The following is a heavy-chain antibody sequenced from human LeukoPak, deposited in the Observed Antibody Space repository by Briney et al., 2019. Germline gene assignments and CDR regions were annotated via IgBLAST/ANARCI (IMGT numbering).Heavy chain of an antibody. V-gene: IGHV4-34*01. D-gene: IGHD3-16*01. Sequence: PSETLSLTCAVYGGSFSGYYWSWIRQPPGKGLEWIGEINHSGSTNYNPSLKSRVTISVDTSKNQFSLKLSSVTAADTAVHYCVLRGLQTHWGQGTLVTVSS. CDR3: VLRGLQTH. CDR2: INHSGST. CDR1: GGSFSGYY. J-gene: IGHJ4*02.